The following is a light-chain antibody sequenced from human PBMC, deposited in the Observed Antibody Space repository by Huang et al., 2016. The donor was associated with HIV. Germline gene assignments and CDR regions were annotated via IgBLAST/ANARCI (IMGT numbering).Light chain of an antibody. CDR3: QQYGSSPYT. V-gene: IGKV3-20*01. J-gene: IGKJ2*01. CDR1: QSVSSSY. CDR2: GAS. Sequence: EMVLTQSPGTLSLSPGERATLSCRASQSVSSSYLAWYQQKPGQAPRLRIYGASSRAPGLPDRFSGSGSGTDFTLTITRLEPEDFAVYYCQQYGSSPYTFGQGTKLEIK.